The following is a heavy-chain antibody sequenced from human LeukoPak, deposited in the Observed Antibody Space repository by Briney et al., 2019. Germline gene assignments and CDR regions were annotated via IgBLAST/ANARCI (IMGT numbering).Heavy chain of an antibody. CDR3: ASSRVGGVLDN. Sequence: GGSLRLSCVASGFTFSDYHMDWVRQAPGKGLEWVGRTRNKVSGYTTEYAASVKGRFITSRDDSKNSLYLQMNSLRTDDTAVYYCASSRVGGVLDNWVQGALVTVSS. CDR2: TRNKVSGYTT. J-gene: IGHJ4*02. CDR1: GFTFSDYH. V-gene: IGHV3-72*01. D-gene: IGHD1-26*01.